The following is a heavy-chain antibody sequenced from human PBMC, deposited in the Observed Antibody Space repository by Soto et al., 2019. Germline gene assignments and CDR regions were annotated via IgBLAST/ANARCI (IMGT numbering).Heavy chain of an antibody. CDR2: IYWDDEK. V-gene: IGHV2-5*02. CDR3: ELSRITGTPGHWFEP. J-gene: IGHJ5*02. CDR1: GFSLSTNGAG. D-gene: IGHD1-20*01. Sequence: QITLKESAPTLVQPTQTLTLTCNFSGFSLSTNGAGVGWIRQPPGKALERLALIYWDDEKRYSPSLKSRLTTRQATSKNQVVPTKTNMDPVDTATYYCELSRITGTPGHWFEPWGQGTLVTVSS.